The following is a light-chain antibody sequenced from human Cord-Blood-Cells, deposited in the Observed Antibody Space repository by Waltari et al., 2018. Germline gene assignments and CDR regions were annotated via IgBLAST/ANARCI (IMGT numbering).Light chain of an antibody. Sequence: QSALTQPASVSGSPGQSITISCTGTSSDVGGYNYVSWYQQHPGKAPKLMIYEVSNRPSGVSNRFSGSKSVNTASLTISGLQAEDEAEYYCSSYTSSSGVFGTGTKVTVL. V-gene: IGLV2-14*01. CDR3: SSYTSSSGV. CDR2: EVS. CDR1: SSDVGGYNY. J-gene: IGLJ1*01.